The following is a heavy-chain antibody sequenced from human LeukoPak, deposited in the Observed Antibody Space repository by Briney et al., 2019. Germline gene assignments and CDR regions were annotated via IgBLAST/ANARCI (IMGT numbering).Heavy chain of an antibody. V-gene: IGHV3-11*01. Sequence: GESLKISCAASGFTFSDYYMSWIRQAPGKGLEWVSCISSSASTIDYADSVKGRFTISRDNAKNSLYLQMNSLRAEDTAVYYCASQGRRDGYNPLVYWGQGTLVTVSS. CDR1: GFTFSDYY. CDR2: ISSSASTI. D-gene: IGHD5-24*01. CDR3: ASQGRRDGYNPLVY. J-gene: IGHJ4*02.